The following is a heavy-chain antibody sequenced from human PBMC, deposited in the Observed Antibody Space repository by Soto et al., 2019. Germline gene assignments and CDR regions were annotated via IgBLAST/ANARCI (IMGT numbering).Heavy chain of an antibody. CDR3: AKDRYAAVGAGFRAPPYFDY. Sequence: QVQLVESGGGVVQPGRSLRLSCAASGFPFRSYAMHWVRQAPGKGLEWVAVISYDGNKKYYADSVKGRFTISRDNSKNTVYLQMNRLRAEDTAVYYYAKDRYAAVGAGFRAPPYFDYWGQGTLVPVSS. D-gene: IGHD6-13*01. CDR2: ISYDGNKK. J-gene: IGHJ4*02. CDR1: GFPFRSYA. V-gene: IGHV3-30*18.